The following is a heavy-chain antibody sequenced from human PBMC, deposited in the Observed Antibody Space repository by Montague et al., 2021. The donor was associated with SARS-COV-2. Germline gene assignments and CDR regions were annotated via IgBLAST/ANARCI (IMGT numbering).Heavy chain of an antibody. D-gene: IGHD3-10*01. CDR2: MYYSGST. V-gene: IGHV4-39*07. Sequence: SETLSLTCTVSGGSISSSNYYWGWIRQPPGKGLEWIGNMYYSGSTYYNPSLKSRVTISIDTSKNQFSLKLSSVTAADTAMYYCARDDIVLQGVTKGMDVWGRGTTVTVSS. J-gene: IGHJ6*02. CDR3: ARDDIVLQGVTKGMDV. CDR1: GGSISSSNYY.